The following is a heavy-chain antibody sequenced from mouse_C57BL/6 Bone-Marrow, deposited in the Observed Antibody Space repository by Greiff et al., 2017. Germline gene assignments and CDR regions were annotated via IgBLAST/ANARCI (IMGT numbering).Heavy chain of an antibody. D-gene: IGHD3-3*01. V-gene: IGHV1-81*01. CDR3: ARGGAGSFAY. J-gene: IGHJ3*01. CDR1: GYTFTSYG. CDR2: IYPRSGNT. Sequence: VKLVESGAELARPGASVKLSCKASGYTFTSYGISWVKQRTGQGLEWIGEIYPRSGNTYYNEKFKGKATLTADKSSSTAYMELRSLTSEDSAVYFCARGGAGSFAYWGQGTLVTVSA.